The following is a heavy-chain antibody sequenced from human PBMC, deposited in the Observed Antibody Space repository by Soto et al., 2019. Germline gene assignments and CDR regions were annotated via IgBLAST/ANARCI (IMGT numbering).Heavy chain of an antibody. Sequence: GGSLRLSCAASRFTFSYYAMTWVRQTPGKGLEWVSSISNSGGGTYYADSVKGRFTISRDNSKNTLYLQMHSLRAEDTALYYCVRGIAVAVPYYYGMDVWGQGTTVTVSS. J-gene: IGHJ6*02. CDR2: ISNSGGGT. CDR3: VRGIAVAVPYYYGMDV. V-gene: IGHV3-23*01. CDR1: RFTFSYYA. D-gene: IGHD6-19*01.